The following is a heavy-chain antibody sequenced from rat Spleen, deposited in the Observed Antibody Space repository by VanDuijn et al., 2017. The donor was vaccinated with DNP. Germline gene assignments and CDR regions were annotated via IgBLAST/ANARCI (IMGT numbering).Heavy chain of an antibody. CDR1: GFSITSNY. CDR2: INYSGST. D-gene: IGHD1-11*01. CDR3: TRGYSPWYFDY. Sequence: EVQLQESGPGLVKPSQSLSLTCSVTGFSITSNYWAWIRKLPGNKMEWIGYINYSGSTGYNPSLKSRISITRDTSKNQFFLQVNSVTTDDTATYYCTRGYSPWYFDYWGRGVMVTVSS. V-gene: IGHV3-1*01. J-gene: IGHJ2*01.